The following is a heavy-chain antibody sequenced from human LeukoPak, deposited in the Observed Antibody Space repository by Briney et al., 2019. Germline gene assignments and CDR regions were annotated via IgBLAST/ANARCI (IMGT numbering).Heavy chain of an antibody. D-gene: IGHD5-18*01. CDR2: IRYDGSNK. CDR3: AKDLYSYGYYFDS. J-gene: IGHJ4*02. V-gene: IGHV3-30*02. CDR1: GFTFSGYG. Sequence: PGGSLRLSCAASGFTFSGYGMHWVRQAPGKGLEWVTFIRYDGSNKYYADSVKGRFTISRDNSKNTLYLQMNSLRAEDTAVYYCAKDLYSYGYYFDSWGQGTVVTVSS.